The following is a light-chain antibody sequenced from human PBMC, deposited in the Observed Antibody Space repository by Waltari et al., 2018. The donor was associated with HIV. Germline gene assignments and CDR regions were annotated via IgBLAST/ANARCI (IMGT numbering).Light chain of an antibody. CDR2: AAT. CDR3: QQYIKCLLT. V-gene: IGKV3-15*01. Sequence: EIVMTQSPGTLSVSPGQRATISCRASQSVSGNIAWYQQKPGQAPRLLIFAATPRASGVPARFSGSGFGAEFTRSITDLQSEDCATYHRQQYIKCLLTFGQGTTV. CDR1: QSVSGN. J-gene: IGKJ1*01.